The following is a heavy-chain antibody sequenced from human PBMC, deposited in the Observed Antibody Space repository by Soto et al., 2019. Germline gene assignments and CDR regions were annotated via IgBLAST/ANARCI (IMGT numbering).Heavy chain of an antibody. J-gene: IGHJ1*01. CDR2: IYSGGST. V-gene: IGHV3-66*01. D-gene: IGHD6-13*01. CDR3: ASCSSSWYTPEYFQH. Sequence: GGSLRLSCAASGFTVSSNYMSWVRQAPGKGLEWVSVIYSGGSTYYADSVKGRFTISRDNSKNTLYLQMNSLRAEDTAVYYCASCSSSWYTPEYFQHWGQGTLVTVSS. CDR1: GFTVSSNY.